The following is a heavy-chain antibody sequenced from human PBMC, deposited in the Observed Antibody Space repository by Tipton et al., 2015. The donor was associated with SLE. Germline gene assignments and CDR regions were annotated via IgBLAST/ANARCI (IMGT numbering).Heavy chain of an antibody. Sequence: TPSLTCTVSGGSISSSIPYWGWIRQPPGKGLEWIGNIYHTGTTHYNPSLKSRVTMSVDTSRNQFSLKLSSVTAADTAVYYCARGPFQRWPPGAYWGQGTLVTVSS. CDR3: ARGPFQRWPPGAY. CDR1: GGSISSSIPY. J-gene: IGHJ4*02. D-gene: IGHD6-19*01. CDR2: IYHTGTT. V-gene: IGHV4-39*01.